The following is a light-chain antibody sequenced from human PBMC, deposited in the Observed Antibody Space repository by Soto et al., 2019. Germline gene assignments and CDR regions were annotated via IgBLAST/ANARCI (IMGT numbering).Light chain of an antibody. CDR2: SNN. J-gene: IGLJ2*01. Sequence: QSVLTQPPSASGTPGQRVTISCSESSSNIGSNTVNWYQQLPGTAPKLLIYSNNQRPSGVPDRFSGSKSGTSASLAISGLQSEDEADYYCAAWDDSRNGVVFGGGTKLTVL. CDR3: AAWDDSRNGVV. CDR1: SSNIGSNT. V-gene: IGLV1-44*01.